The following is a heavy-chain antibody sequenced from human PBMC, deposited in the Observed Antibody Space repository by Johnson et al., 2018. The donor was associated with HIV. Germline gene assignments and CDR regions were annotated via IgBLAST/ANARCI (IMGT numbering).Heavy chain of an antibody. D-gene: IGHD5-18*01. CDR2: ISYDGNNK. CDR1: GFTFSSYA. Sequence: QVQLVESGGGVVQPGRSLRLSCAASGFTFSSYAMHWVRQAPGKGLEWVAAISYDGNNKYYADTVKGRFTISRDNSKNTLYLQMNSLRAEDTAVYYCAREDTRGAFDIWGQGTMVTVSS. CDR3: AREDTRGAFDI. J-gene: IGHJ3*02. V-gene: IGHV3-30-3*01.